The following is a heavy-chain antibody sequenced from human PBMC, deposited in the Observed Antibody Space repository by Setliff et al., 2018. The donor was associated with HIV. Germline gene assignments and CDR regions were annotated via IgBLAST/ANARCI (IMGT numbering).Heavy chain of an antibody. Sequence: PGGSLRLSCAVSGFTFSNAWMNWVRQVPGKGLEWVGRIASKTDGGTTDYAAPVQGRFTISRDDSKSTLYLQINSLKTEDTAVYYCVTDDKVAFDVWGRGTTVTVPS. J-gene: IGHJ3*01. CDR1: GFTFSNAW. V-gene: IGHV3-15*04. CDR3: VTDDKVAFDV. CDR2: IASKTDGGTT.